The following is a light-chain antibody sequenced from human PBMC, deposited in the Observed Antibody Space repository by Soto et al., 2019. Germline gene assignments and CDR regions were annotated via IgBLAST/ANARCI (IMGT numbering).Light chain of an antibody. CDR2: EVT. CDR3: SSYRSTSTTHVV. V-gene: IGLV2-14*01. CDR1: SSDVGASNY. J-gene: IGLJ2*01. Sequence: QSVLTQPASVSGSPGQSITIACTGTSSDVGASNYVSWYQHHPGKAPKLMIYEVTNRPSGVSNRFSGSKSGNTASLTISGLQAEDEADYYCSSYRSTSTTHVVFGGGTKLTVL.